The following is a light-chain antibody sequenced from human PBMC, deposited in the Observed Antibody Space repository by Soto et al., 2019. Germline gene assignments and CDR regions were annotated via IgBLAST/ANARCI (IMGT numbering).Light chain of an antibody. CDR1: HSINTW. J-gene: IGKJ1*01. CDR3: LQYNTYWT. V-gene: IGKV1-5*03. Sequence: DIQMTQSPSTLSASVGDRVTLTCRASHSINTWVAWYQQKPGKAPNLLIYKASSLESGVPSRFSGSGSGTEFTLTMSSLQPDDFATYYCLQYNTYWTFGQGTKVEIK. CDR2: KAS.